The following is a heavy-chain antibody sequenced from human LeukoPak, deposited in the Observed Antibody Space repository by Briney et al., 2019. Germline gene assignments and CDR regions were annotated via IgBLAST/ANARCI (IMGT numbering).Heavy chain of an antibody. V-gene: IGHV4-4*07. CDR1: GGSISSYY. Sequence: PSETLCLTCTVSGGSISSYYWSWIRQPPGKGLEFIGRIYTSGSTNYNPSLKSRVTMSVDTSKNQFSLKLSSVTAADTAVYYCAREDYGDYGAFDYWGQGTLVTVSS. CDR3: AREDYGDYGAFDY. CDR2: IYTSGST. J-gene: IGHJ4*02. D-gene: IGHD4-17*01.